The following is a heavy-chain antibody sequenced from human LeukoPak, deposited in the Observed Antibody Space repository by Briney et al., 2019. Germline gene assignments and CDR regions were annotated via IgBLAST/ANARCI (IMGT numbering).Heavy chain of an antibody. Sequence: PSETLSLTCTVSGGSISSYYWSWIRQPPGKGLEWIGYIYYSGSTNYNPSLKSRVTISVDTSKNQSSLKLSSVTAADTAVYYCARVLRHGYFDYWGQGTLVTVSS. D-gene: IGHD3-10*01. V-gene: IGHV4-59*01. CDR2: IYYSGST. CDR3: ARVLRHGYFDY. CDR1: GGSISSYY. J-gene: IGHJ4*02.